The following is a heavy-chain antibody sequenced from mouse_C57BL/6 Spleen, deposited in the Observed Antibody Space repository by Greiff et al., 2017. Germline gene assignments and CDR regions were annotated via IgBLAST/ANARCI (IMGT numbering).Heavy chain of an antibody. CDR3: ASGTTVVATDYAMDY. J-gene: IGHJ4*01. Sequence: QVQLQQPGAELVKPGASVKMSCKASGYTFTSYWITWVKQRPGQGLEWIGDIYPGSGSTNYNEKFKSKATLTVDTSSSTAYMQLSSLTSEDSAVYYCASGTTVVATDYAMDYWGQGTSVTVSS. V-gene: IGHV1-55*01. D-gene: IGHD1-1*01. CDR2: IYPGSGST. CDR1: GYTFTSYW.